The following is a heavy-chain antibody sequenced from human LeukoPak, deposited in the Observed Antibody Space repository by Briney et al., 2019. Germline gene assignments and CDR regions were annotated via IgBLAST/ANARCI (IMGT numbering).Heavy chain of an antibody. CDR2: INPSGGST. V-gene: IGHV1-46*01. CDR1: GYTFTSYY. D-gene: IGHD3-10*01. CDR3: ASATPNSGNYYYYMDV. J-gene: IGHJ6*03. Sequence: GASVKVSCKASGYTFTSYYMHWVRQAPGQGLEWMGLINPSGGSTSYAQKFQGRVTMTRDMSTSTVYMELSSLRSEDTAVYYCASATPNSGNYYYYMDVWGKGTTVSISS.